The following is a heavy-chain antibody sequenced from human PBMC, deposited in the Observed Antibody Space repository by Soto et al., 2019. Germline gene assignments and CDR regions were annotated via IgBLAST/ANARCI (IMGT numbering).Heavy chain of an antibody. V-gene: IGHV1-8*01. CDR2: MNPNSGNT. D-gene: IGHD4-17*01. J-gene: IGHJ4*02. CDR1: GYTFTSYD. Sequence: QVQLVQSGAEVKKPGASVKVSCKASGYTFTSYDINWVRQATGQGLEWMGWMNPNSGNTGYAQKFQGRVTMTKDTSLSTAYMELSSLRSEDTAVYYCASSTNDYGDRNWGQGSLVPVSP. CDR3: ASSTNDYGDRN.